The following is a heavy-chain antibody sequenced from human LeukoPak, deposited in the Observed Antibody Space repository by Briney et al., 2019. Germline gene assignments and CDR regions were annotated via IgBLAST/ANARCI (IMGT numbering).Heavy chain of an antibody. Sequence: GGSLRLSCAVSGFNVRTSYMSWVRQAPGKGLEWVSVIFRDGSTYYGDSVWGRFSISRDNSKNMVYLQMNNLRAEDTAVYFCARDFFDFWSGSWVWGQGTLVTVSS. CDR1: GFNVRTSY. CDR3: ARDFFDFWSGSWV. V-gene: IGHV3-53*01. CDR2: IFRDGST. J-gene: IGHJ4*01. D-gene: IGHD3-3*01.